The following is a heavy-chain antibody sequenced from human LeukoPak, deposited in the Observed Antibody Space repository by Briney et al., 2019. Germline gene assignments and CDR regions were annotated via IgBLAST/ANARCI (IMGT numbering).Heavy chain of an antibody. Sequence: SETLSLTCAVYGVSFSGYYWSWIRQPPGKGLEWIGEINHSGSTNYNPSLKSRVTISVDTSKNQFSLKLSSVTAADTAVYYCARVLVDTAMGDFDYWGQGTLVTVSS. V-gene: IGHV4-34*01. CDR2: INHSGST. J-gene: IGHJ4*02. D-gene: IGHD5-18*01. CDR1: GVSFSGYY. CDR3: ARVLVDTAMGDFDY.